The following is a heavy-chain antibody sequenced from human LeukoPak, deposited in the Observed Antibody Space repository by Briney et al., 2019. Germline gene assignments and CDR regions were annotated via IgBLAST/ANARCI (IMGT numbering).Heavy chain of an antibody. V-gene: IGHV4-39*06. J-gene: IGHJ4*02. D-gene: IGHD6-19*01. CDR1: GGSISSSSYY. CDR2: IYYSGST. Sequence: SETLSLTCTVSGGSISSSSYYWGWIRQPPGKGLEWVGSIYYSGSTYYNPSLKSRVTVSVDTSKNQFPLKLSSVTAADTAVYYCARDIAVAGTENVALAYWGQGTLVTVSS. CDR3: ARDIAVAGTENVALAY.